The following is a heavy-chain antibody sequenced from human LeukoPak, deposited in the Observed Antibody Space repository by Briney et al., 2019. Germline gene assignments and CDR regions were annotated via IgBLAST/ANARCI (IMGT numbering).Heavy chain of an antibody. CDR1: GFTFSSYA. V-gene: IGHV3-23*01. D-gene: IGHD2-2*03. Sequence: QPGGSLRLSCAASGFTFSSYAMSWVRQAPGKGLEWVSGLSGSGVSTYYADSVKGRFTISRDNSKNTLYLQMNSLRAEDTAIYYCAKRYTRGDVGYYYYMDVWGKGTTVTVSS. CDR3: AKRYTRGDVGYYYYMDV. CDR2: LSGSGVST. J-gene: IGHJ6*03.